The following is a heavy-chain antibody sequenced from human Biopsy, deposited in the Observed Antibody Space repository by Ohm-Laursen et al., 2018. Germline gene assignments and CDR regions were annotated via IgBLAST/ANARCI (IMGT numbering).Heavy chain of an antibody. CDR3: ARDRLEESEINYYYGMDV. CDR2: IYSDGSST. V-gene: IGHV3-74*01. J-gene: IGHJ6*02. Sequence: SLRLSCAASGFTFSSYWMYWVRQAPGKGLVWVSRIYSDGSSTSYADSVKGRFTISRDNAKNTLYLQMNSLRAEDTAVYYCARDRLEESEINYYYGMDVWGQGTTVTVSS. CDR1: GFTFSSYW. D-gene: IGHD3-16*01.